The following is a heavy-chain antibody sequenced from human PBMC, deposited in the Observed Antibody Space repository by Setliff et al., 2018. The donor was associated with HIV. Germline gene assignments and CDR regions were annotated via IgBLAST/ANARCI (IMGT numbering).Heavy chain of an antibody. CDR3: AKGAHPGREEDDYYYYMDV. J-gene: IGHJ6*03. V-gene: IGHV1-69*05. CDR1: GGTFSNYA. Sequence: SVQVSCTASGGTFSNYAIKWVRQAPGQGLEWMVGIIPILGTANYAQKYQGRDTITTDENTSTAYMELRSLRSEDTAEYYCAKGAHPGREEDDYYYYMDVWGKGTTVTV. D-gene: IGHD3-10*01. CDR2: IIPILGTA.